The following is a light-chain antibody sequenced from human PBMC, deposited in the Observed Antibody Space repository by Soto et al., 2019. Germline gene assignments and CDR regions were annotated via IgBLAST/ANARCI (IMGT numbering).Light chain of an antibody. CDR2: DAS. V-gene: IGKV1-5*01. Sequence: DIQMTQSPSTLSASVGDRVTITCRASQSISSWLAWYQQKPGKAPKLLIYDASSSESGVPSRFSRSGSGTEFTLTIRSLQPDDFATYYCQQYNSYSTFGQGTKVEIK. J-gene: IGKJ1*01. CDR3: QQYNSYST. CDR1: QSISSW.